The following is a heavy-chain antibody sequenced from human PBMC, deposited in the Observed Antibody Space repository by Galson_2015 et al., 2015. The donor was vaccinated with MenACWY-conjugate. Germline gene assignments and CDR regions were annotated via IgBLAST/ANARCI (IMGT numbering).Heavy chain of an antibody. CDR1: GFTFSDYY. CDR2: ISSSSSYT. J-gene: IGHJ3*02. D-gene: IGHD6-19*01. Sequence: SLRLSCAASGFTFSDYYMSWIRQAPGKGLEWVSYISSSSSYTNYADSVKGRFTISRDNAKNSLYLQMNSLRAEDTAVYYCARDPGIAVLEGAFDIWGQGTMVTVSS. CDR3: ARDPGIAVLEGAFDI. V-gene: IGHV3-11*06.